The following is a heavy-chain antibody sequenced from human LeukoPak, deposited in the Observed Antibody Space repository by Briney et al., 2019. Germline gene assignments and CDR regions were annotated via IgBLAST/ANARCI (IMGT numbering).Heavy chain of an antibody. D-gene: IGHD3-3*01. V-gene: IGHV3-30*18. CDR1: GFTFSSYG. CDR3: AKDLITTTRQV. Sequence: GGSLRLSCAASGFTFSSYGMHWVRQAPGKGLEWVAVISYDGSNKYYADSVKGRFTISTDNSKNTLYLQMNSLRAEDTAVYYCAKDLITTTRQVWGQGTLVTVSS. CDR2: ISYDGSNK. J-gene: IGHJ4*02.